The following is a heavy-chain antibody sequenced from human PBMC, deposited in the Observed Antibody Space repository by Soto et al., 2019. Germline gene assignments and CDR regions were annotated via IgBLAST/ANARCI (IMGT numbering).Heavy chain of an antibody. J-gene: IGHJ4*02. V-gene: IGHV1-3*01. CDR3: ARGPTPRVVTFDY. D-gene: IGHD3-3*01. CDR1: GYTFTSYA. Sequence: GASVKVSCKASGYTFTSYAMHWVRQAPGQRLEWMGWINAGNGNTKYSQKFQGRVTITRDTSASTAYMELSSLRSEDTAVYYCARGPTPRVVTFDYWGQGTLVTVSS. CDR2: INAGNGNT.